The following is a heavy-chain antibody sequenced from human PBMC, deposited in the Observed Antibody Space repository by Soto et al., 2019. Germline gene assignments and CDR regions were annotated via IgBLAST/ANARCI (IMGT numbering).Heavy chain of an antibody. CDR3: AKGRGGSGSLTPRVDF. Sequence: EVQLLESGGGLVQPGGSLRLSCAASGFTFNNYAMTWVRQAPGKGLEWVSAISGGGDTTSYADSVTGRFTASRDSSKNTLYLQMSSLRAQDTALYYCAKGRGGSGSLTPRVDFWGQGTLVTFSS. V-gene: IGHV3-23*01. D-gene: IGHD3-10*01. CDR1: GFTFNNYA. CDR2: ISGGGDTT. J-gene: IGHJ4*02.